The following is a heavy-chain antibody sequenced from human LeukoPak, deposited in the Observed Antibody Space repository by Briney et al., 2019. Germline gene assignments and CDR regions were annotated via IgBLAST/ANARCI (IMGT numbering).Heavy chain of an antibody. D-gene: IGHD6-6*01. CDR3: ARVDPIAALDY. CDR2: IYTSGST. J-gene: IGHJ4*02. CDR1: GGSISSGSYY. Sequence: SETLSLTCTVSGGSISSGSYYWSWIRQPTGKGLEWIRRIYTSGSTNYNPSLKCRVTISVDTSKNQFSLKLSSVTAADTAVYYCARVDPIAALDYWGQGTLVTVSS. V-gene: IGHV4-61*02.